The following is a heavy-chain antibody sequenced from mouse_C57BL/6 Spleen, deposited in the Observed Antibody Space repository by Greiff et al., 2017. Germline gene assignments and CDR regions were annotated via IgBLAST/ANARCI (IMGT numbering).Heavy chain of an antibody. CDR2: ISSGGSYT. V-gene: IGHV5-6*02. J-gene: IGHJ1*03. Sequence: DVKLQESGGDLVKPGGSLKLSCAASGFTFSSYGMSWVRQTPDKRLEWVATISSGGSYTYYPDSVKGRFTISRDNAKNTLYLQMISLKSEDTAMYYCARAEYYGSRYFDVWGTGTTVTVSS. CDR1: GFTFSSYG. D-gene: IGHD1-1*01. CDR3: ARAEYYGSRYFDV.